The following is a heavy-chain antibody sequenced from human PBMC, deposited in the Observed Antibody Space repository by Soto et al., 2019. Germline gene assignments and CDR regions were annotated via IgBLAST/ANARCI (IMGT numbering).Heavy chain of an antibody. J-gene: IGHJ4*02. CDR2: ISYDGSNK. Sequence: GGSLRLSCAASGFTFSNYGMHWVRQAPGKGLEWVAVISYDGSNKYYADSVKGRFTISRDNSKNTVYLQMNSLRGEDTAVYYCAKVGPSGYTYGYVDSWGPGTLATVSS. CDR3: AKVGPSGYTYGYVDS. V-gene: IGHV3-30*18. D-gene: IGHD5-18*01. CDR1: GFTFSNYG.